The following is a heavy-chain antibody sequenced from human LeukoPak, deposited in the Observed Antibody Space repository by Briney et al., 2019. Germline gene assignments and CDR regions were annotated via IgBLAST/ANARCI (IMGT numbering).Heavy chain of an antibody. D-gene: IGHD6-19*01. CDR2: IRSKAHGGTA. J-gene: IGHJ4*02. V-gene: IGHV3-49*04. CDR1: GFTFSDYA. CDR3: SRAHSTGWLGINDY. Sequence: GGSLRLSCTASGFTFSDYAVTWVRQAPGKGPEWVGFIRSKAHGGTADYATSVKGRFTISRDDSKTIAYLQKDSLKTEDTAVYYCSRAHSTGWLGINDYWGQGALVTASS.